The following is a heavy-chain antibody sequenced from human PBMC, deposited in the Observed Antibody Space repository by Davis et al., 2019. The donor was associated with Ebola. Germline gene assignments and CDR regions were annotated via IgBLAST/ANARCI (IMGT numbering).Heavy chain of an antibody. CDR1: GFTFSRYA. CDR3: AKGGLANWGIDS. V-gene: IGHV3-23*01. CDR2: IRYNSDTI. J-gene: IGHJ4*02. D-gene: IGHD7-27*01. Sequence: PGGSLRLSCAASGFTFSRYAMNWVRQAPGKGLEWVSSIRYNSDTIYYADSVKGRFTISRDNSINTLYLQMNSLRAEDTAIYYCAKGGLANWGIDSWGQGTLVTVSS.